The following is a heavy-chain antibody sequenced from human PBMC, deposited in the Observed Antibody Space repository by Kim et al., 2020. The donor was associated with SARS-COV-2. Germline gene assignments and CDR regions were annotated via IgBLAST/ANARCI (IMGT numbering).Heavy chain of an antibody. D-gene: IGHD1-26*01. Sequence: GGSLRLSCASSGFTFSSYWMIWVRRGRGNGGEWVANIKQDGREKYYVDSVKGRFTISRDNAKNSLYLQMNSLRAEDTAVYYCARRSGSYFGLRYYYYGMDVWGQGTTFTLS. CDR3: ARRSGSYFGLRYYYYGMDV. V-gene: IGHV3-7*01. CDR2: IKQDGREK. J-gene: IGHJ6*02. CDR1: GFTFSSYW.